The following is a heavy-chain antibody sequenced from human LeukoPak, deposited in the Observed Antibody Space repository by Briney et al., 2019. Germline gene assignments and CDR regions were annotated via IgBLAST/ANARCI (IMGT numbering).Heavy chain of an antibody. CDR2: ISGSGGST. Sequence: GGSLRLSCAASGYTFSSYSMSWVRQAPGKGLEWVSAISGSGGSTYYADSLKGRVTISRDNSNNTLYLQRNSLRAEDTAVYYCAHTDPYYFESGMVSSGQGALGTVSS. CDR1: GYTFSSYS. CDR3: AHTDPYYFESGMVS. J-gene: IGHJ5*02. V-gene: IGHV3-23*01. D-gene: IGHD3-22*01.